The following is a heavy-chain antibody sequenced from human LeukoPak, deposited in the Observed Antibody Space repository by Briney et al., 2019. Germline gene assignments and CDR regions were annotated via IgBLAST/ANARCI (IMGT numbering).Heavy chain of an antibody. D-gene: IGHD4/OR15-4a*01. V-gene: IGHV3-23*01. J-gene: IGHJ4*02. CDR2: ISGSGDTT. CDR3: AKRLGTINSYYFDY. CDR1: GFTFSNYA. Sequence: PGGSLRLSCAASGFTFSNYAMTWVRQVPGKGLEWVSAISGSGDTTYYADSVKGRFTISRDNSKNTLYLQMNSLRAEDTAVYYCAKRLGTINSYYFDYWGQGTLVTVSS.